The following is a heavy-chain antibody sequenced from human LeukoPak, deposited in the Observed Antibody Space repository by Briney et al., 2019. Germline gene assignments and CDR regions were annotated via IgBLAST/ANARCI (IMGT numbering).Heavy chain of an antibody. CDR1: GFTFSGSP. CDR2: IRSKADNYAT. J-gene: IGHJ4*02. CDR3: TQSNY. Sequence: GGSPRLSCAASGFTFSGSPILWVRQASGKGLEWVGRIRSKADNYATAYAASVQGRCTISRDDSKSTAYLQLNSLKTEDTAVYYCTQSNYWGQGALVTVSS. V-gene: IGHV3-73*01.